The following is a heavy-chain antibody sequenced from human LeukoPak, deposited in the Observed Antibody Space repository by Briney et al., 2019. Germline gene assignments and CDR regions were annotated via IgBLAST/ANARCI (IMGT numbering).Heavy chain of an antibody. J-gene: IGHJ6*02. V-gene: IGHV1-46*01. CDR1: GYTFTSYC. CDR3: ARDGYNYGDYYYGMDV. D-gene: IGHD5-24*01. CDR2: INPSGGST. Sequence: ASVKVSCKASGYTFTSYCMHWVGQAPGQGLEWMGIINPSGGSTSYAQKFQGRVTMTRDTSTSTVYMELSSLRSEDTAVYYCARDGYNYGDYYYGMDVWGQGTTVTVSS.